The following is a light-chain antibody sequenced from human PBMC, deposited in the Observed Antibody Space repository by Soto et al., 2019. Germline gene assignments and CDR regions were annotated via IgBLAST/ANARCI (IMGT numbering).Light chain of an antibody. Sequence: EIVFTQSPGTLSLSPGESATLSCRASQSIFSSYLAWYQQKPGQAPRLLIYGASSRATGIPDRFSGDGSGTDFTLKIRRLEPEDFAVYYCQQYSLSPLTFGGGTKVDIK. CDR3: QQYSLSPLT. V-gene: IGKV3-20*01. CDR1: QSIFSSY. CDR2: GAS. J-gene: IGKJ4*01.